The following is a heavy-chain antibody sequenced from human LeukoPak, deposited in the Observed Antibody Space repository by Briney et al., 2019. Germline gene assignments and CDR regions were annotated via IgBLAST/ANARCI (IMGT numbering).Heavy chain of an antibody. Sequence: PSETLSLTCTVSGGSISSGDYYWSWIRQPPGKGLEWIGEINHSGSTNYNPSLKSRVTISVDTSKNQFSLKLSSVTAADTAVYHCARRMTSQLWFIDWGQGTLVTVSS. J-gene: IGHJ4*02. D-gene: IGHD5-18*01. V-gene: IGHV4-39*07. CDR1: GGSISSGDYY. CDR3: ARRMTSQLWFID. CDR2: INHSGST.